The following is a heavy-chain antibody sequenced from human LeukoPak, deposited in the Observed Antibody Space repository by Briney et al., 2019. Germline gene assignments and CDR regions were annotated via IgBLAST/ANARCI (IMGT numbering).Heavy chain of an antibody. CDR1: GFTFSTYA. CDR3: AKDRRAVRALPDY. V-gene: IGHV3-23*01. D-gene: IGHD3-10*01. Sequence: GGSLRLSCAASGFTFSTYAMSWVRQAPGKRLEWVSAISSSGGSTYYADSVKGRFTISRDNSKNTLYLQMNSLRAEDTAVYYCAKDRRAVRALPDYWGQGTLVTVSS. CDR2: ISSSGGST. J-gene: IGHJ4*02.